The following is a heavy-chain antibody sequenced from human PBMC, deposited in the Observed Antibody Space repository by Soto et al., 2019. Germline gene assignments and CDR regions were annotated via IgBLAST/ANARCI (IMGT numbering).Heavy chain of an antibody. V-gene: IGHV4-4*07. Sequence: SETLSPTCTVSGASISGFYWSWIRKSAGKGLEWIGRIYATGTTDYNPSLRSRVMMSVDTSKKQFSLKLRSVTAADTAVYYCVRDGTKTLRDWFDPWGQGISVTVSS. D-gene: IGHD1-1*01. CDR3: VRDGTKTLRDWFDP. CDR2: IYATGTT. J-gene: IGHJ5*02. CDR1: GASISGFY.